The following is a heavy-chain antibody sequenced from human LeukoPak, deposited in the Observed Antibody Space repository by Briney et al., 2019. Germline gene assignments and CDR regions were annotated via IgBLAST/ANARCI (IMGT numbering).Heavy chain of an antibody. CDR3: ARDEANYYGSGSYFDY. J-gene: IGHJ4*02. D-gene: IGHD3-10*01. Sequence: PLASVKVSCKASGYTFTGYYIHWVRQAPGQGLEWMGWINPNSGGTNYPQKVQGRVTMTRDTSISTAYMELSRLRSDDTAVYYCARDEANYYGSGSYFDYWGQGTLVTVSS. CDR2: INPNSGGT. V-gene: IGHV1-2*02. CDR1: GYTFTGYY.